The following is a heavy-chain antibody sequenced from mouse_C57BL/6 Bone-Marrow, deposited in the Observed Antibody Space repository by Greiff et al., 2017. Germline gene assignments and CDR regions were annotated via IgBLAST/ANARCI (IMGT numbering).Heavy chain of an antibody. J-gene: IGHJ2*01. D-gene: IGHD1-1*01. CDR2: IDPSDSYT. CDR1: GYTFTSYW. Sequence: VQLQQPGAELVMPGASVKLSCKASGYTFTSYWMHWVKQRPGQGLEWIGEIDPSDSYTTYNQKFKGKSTLTVDKSSSTAYMQLSSLTSEDSAVYYCAREKAFITTVVAHFDYWGQGTTLTVSS. V-gene: IGHV1-69*01. CDR3: AREKAFITTVVAHFDY.